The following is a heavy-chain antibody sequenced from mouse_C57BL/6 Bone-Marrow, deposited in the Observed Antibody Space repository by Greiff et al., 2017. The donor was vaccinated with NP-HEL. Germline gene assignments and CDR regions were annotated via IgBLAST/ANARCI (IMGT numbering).Heavy chain of an antibody. J-gene: IGHJ1*03. CDR2: IYPGDGDT. Sequence: QVQLQQSGAELVKPGASVKISCKASGYAFSSYWMNWVKQRPGKGLEWIGQIYPGDGDTNYNGKFKGKATLTADKSSSTAYMQLSSLTSEDSAVYFCARRPIITTVEEGYLDVGAQGPRSPSPQ. CDR3: ARRPIITTVEEGYLDV. V-gene: IGHV1-80*01. CDR1: GYAFSSYW. D-gene: IGHD1-1*01.